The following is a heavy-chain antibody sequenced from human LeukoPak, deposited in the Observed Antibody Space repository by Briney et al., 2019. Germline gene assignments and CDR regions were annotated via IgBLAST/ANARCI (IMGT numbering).Heavy chain of an antibody. CDR2: ISTSGDRT. CDR1: GFTFSRYA. CDR3: ARDGSLDY. J-gene: IGHJ4*02. V-gene: IGHV3-23*01. Sequence: GRSLRLSCATSGFTFSRYAMSWVRQAPGKGLEWVSAISTSGDRTYYAESVKGRFSISRDNSKNTLSLQMNSLRAEDTAVYYCARDGSLDYWGQGTLVTVSS. D-gene: IGHD2-15*01.